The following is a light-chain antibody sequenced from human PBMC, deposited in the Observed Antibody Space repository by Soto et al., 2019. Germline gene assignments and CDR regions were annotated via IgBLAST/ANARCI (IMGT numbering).Light chain of an antibody. V-gene: IGKV3-11*01. Sequence: EIVLTQSPATLSLSPGERATLSCRARQSVSSYLAWYQQKPGQAPRLLIYDASNRATGIPARFSGSGSGTDFTLTIRILEPEDFAVYYCQQRSNWPLTFGGGTKVEIK. CDR3: QQRSNWPLT. J-gene: IGKJ4*01. CDR2: DAS. CDR1: QSVSSY.